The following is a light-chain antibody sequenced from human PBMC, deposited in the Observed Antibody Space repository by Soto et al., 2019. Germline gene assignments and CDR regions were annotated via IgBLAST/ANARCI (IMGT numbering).Light chain of an antibody. CDR3: QQYYGTPWT. CDR2: WAS. J-gene: IGKJ1*01. V-gene: IGKV4-1*01. Sequence: DIVMTQSPDSLAVSLGERATINCKSSQSVLYSSTNKNYLAWYQQKPGQPPKLLIYWASTRESGVPDRFSGSGSGTDFTLTISSLQAEDVADYYCQQYYGTPWTFGQGTKVEIK. CDR1: QSVLYSSTNKNY.